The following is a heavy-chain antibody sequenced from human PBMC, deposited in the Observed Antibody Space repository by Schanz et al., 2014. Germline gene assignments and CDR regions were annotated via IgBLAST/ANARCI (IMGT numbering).Heavy chain of an antibody. CDR2: ISTSGTYM. Sequence: PGGSLRLSCVASGFAFSSFAMTWVRQAPGRGLEWVSSISTSGTYMYIADSLKGRLTISRDDAKKSMYLQMNSLRAEDTAVYYCVRDSFFAFDYWGQGTLVTVSS. J-gene: IGHJ4*02. CDR1: GFAFSSFA. CDR3: VRDSFFAFDY. V-gene: IGHV3-21*01. D-gene: IGHD3-3*01.